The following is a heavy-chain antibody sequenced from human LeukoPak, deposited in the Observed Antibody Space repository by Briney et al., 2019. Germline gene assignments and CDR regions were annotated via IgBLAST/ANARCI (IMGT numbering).Heavy chain of an antibody. CDR1: GGSISSYY. V-gene: IGHV4-59*12. D-gene: IGHD3-10*01. J-gene: IGHJ4*02. CDR3: ARDKFMYYFGSASNCIDS. CDR2: IYYSGST. Sequence: SETLSLTCTVSGGSISSYYWSWIRQPPGKGLEWIGYIYYSGSTNYKPSLKSRVTISVDTSKNQFSLHLTSVTPEDTAVYYCARDKFMYYFGSASNCIDSWGQGTPVTVSS.